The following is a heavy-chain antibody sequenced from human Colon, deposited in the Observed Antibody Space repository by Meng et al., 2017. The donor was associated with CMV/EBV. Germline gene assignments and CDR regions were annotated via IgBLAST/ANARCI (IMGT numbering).Heavy chain of an antibody. CDR3: ARETRRQGEAHYFGMDV. CDR1: DYTFTNYG. J-gene: IGHJ6*02. CDR2: MSTFNGNT. Sequence: ASVKVSCKASDYTFTNYGISWVRQAPGQGLEWMGWMSTFNGNTYYAQKFQGRLTMTRDTSTDTAYMDLRSLRFDDTAMYYCARETRRQGEAHYFGMDVWGQGTTVTVSS. D-gene: IGHD2-21*01. V-gene: IGHV1-18*01.